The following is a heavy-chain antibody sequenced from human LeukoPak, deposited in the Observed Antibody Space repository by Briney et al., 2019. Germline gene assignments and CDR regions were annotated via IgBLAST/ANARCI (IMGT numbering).Heavy chain of an antibody. CDR2: IYYSGST. D-gene: IGHD1-26*01. Sequence: SETLSLTCTVSGGSISSHYWIWIRQPPGKGLEYIGDIYYSGSTNYNPSLKSRVTISVDTSKNQFSLKLSSVTAADTAVYYCARGVVGATELGYWGQGTLVTVSS. CDR1: GGSISSHY. J-gene: IGHJ4*02. CDR3: ARGVVGATELGY. V-gene: IGHV4-59*11.